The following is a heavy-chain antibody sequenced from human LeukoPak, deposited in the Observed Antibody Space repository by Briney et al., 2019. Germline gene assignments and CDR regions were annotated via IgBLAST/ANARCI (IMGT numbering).Heavy chain of an antibody. CDR3: AKLHYYDSSEGY. CDR2: ISYDGSNK. D-gene: IGHD3-22*01. Sequence: GGSLRLSCAASGFTFSSYGMHWVRQAPGKGLEWVAVISYDGSNKYYADSVKGRFTISRDNSKNTLYLQMSSLRAEDTAVYYCAKLHYYDSSEGYWGQGTLVTVSS. J-gene: IGHJ4*02. CDR1: GFTFSSYG. V-gene: IGHV3-30*18.